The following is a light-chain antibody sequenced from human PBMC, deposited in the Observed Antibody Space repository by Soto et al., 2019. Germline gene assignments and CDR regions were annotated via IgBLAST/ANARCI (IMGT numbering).Light chain of an antibody. Sequence: DMQMTQSPSPLSASVGDRVTITCRASQSISAWLDWYQQKPGQAPQLLIYKASSFERGVPSRFSGSGSGTAFSLTISSLQPDDVATYYCQHYNDYSCTCGPGTKVEIK. J-gene: IGKJ1*01. CDR2: KAS. CDR1: QSISAW. CDR3: QHYNDYSCT. V-gene: IGKV1-5*03.